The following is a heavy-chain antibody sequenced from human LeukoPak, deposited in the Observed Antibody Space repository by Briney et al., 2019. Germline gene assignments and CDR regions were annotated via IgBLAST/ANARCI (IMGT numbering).Heavy chain of an antibody. CDR3: ARGRSSTSPLDY. CDR2: IIPIFGTA. J-gene: IGHJ4*02. Sequence: EASVKVSCEASGGTFSSYAISWVRQAPGQGLEWMGGIIPIFGTANYAQKFQGRVTITTDESTSTAYMELSSLRSADTAVYYCARGRSSTSPLDYWGQGTLVTVSS. D-gene: IGHD2-2*01. CDR1: GGTFSSYA. V-gene: IGHV1-69*05.